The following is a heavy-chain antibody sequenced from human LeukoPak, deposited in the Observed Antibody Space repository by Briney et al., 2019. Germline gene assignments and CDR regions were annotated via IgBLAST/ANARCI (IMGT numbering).Heavy chain of an antibody. CDR3: ARRRVWEGMDV. V-gene: IGHV4-59*08. CDR2: IDYSGNT. D-gene: IGHD1-26*01. CDR1: GGSISGYY. J-gene: IGHJ6*02. Sequence: PSETLSLTCSVSGGSISGYYWSWIRQPPGKGLEWVGFIDYSGNTNYSPSLKSRVTISVDTSKNQFSLKLSSVTTADTAVYYCARRRVWEGMDVWGQGTTVTVSS.